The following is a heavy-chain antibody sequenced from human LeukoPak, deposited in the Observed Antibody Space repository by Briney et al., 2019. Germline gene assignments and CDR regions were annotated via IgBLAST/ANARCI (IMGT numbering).Heavy chain of an antibody. CDR3: ARDAARRVRYFDWLLYRIDAFDI. D-gene: IGHD3-9*01. J-gene: IGHJ3*02. Sequence: HVASVKVSCKASGYTFTSYGISWVRQAPGQGLEWMGWISAYNGNTNYAQKLQGRVTMTTDTSTSTAHMELRSLRSDDTAVYYCARDAARRVRYFDWLLYRIDAFDIWGQGTMVTVSS. V-gene: IGHV1-18*01. CDR2: ISAYNGNT. CDR1: GYTFTSYG.